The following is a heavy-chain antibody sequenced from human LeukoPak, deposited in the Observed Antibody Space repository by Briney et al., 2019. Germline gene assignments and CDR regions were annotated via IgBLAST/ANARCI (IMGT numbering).Heavy chain of an antibody. CDR3: ARTDYGDYGHYYYGMDV. D-gene: IGHD4-17*01. Sequence: GGSLRLSCAASGFTFSSYGMHWVRQAPGKGLEWVADIRYDGSNKYYADSVKGRFTIFRDNAKNSLYLQMNSLRAEDTAVYYCARTDYGDYGHYYYGMDVWGQGTTVTVSS. CDR2: IRYDGSNK. CDR1: GFTFSSYG. J-gene: IGHJ6*02. V-gene: IGHV3-33*03.